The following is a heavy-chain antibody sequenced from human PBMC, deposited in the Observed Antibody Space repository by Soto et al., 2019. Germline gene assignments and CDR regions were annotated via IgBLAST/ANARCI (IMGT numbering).Heavy chain of an antibody. CDR3: ARLSGDYYDSIAWFDP. CDR1: GGSISSYY. Sequence: PSETLSLTCTVSGGSISSYYWSWIRQPPGKGLEWIGYIYYSGSTNYNPSLKSRVTISVDTSKNQFSLKLSSVTAADTAVYCCARLSGDYYDSIAWFDPWGQGTLVTVSS. J-gene: IGHJ5*02. D-gene: IGHD3-22*01. CDR2: IYYSGST. V-gene: IGHV4-59*01.